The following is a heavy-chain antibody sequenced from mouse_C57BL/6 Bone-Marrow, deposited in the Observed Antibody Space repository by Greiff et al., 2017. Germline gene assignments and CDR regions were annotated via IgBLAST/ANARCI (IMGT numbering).Heavy chain of an antibody. CDR3: AREVILIRAGFAY. J-gene: IGHJ3*01. D-gene: IGHD1-1*01. V-gene: IGHV1-7*01. CDR2: INPSSGYT. CDR1: GYTFTSYW. Sequence: QVQLQQSGAELAKPGASVKLSCKASGYTFTSYWMHWVKQRPGQGLEWIGYINPSSGYTKYNQKFKDKATLTADKSSSTAYMQLSSLTYEDSAVYYCAREVILIRAGFAYWGQGTLVTVSA.